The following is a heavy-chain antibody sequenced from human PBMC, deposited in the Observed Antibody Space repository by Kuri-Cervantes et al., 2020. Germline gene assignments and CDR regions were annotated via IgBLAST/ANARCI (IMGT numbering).Heavy chain of an antibody. V-gene: IGHV3-7*01. CDR2: IKEDGSER. CDR3: ARDRWSGYDRFYFEAVTAPWYFDL. CDR1: RFTFSSYW. D-gene: IGHD5-12*01. Sequence: GESLKISCVASRFTFSSYWMSWVRQAPGKGLEWVANIKEDGSERYYVDSVKGRFTISRDGAKNSLYVQMNSLRAEDTAVYYCARDRWSGYDRFYFEAVTAPWYFDLWGRGTLVTVSS. J-gene: IGHJ2*01.